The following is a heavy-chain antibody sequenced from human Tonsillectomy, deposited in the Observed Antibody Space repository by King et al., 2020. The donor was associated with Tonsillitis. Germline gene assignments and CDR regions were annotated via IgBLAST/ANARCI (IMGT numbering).Heavy chain of an antibody. CDR1: GGSISSYY. CDR2: MYTSGST. D-gene: IGHD2-15*01. Sequence: QLQESGPGLVKPSETLSLTCTVSGGSISSYYWSWIRQPAGKGLEWIGRMYTSGSTNYNPSLKSRVTMSVDTSNNQFSLKLSSVTAADTAVYYCARGGYCSGGSCYVGPWFDPWGQGTLVSVSS. CDR3: ARGGYCSGGSCYVGPWFDP. V-gene: IGHV4-4*07. J-gene: IGHJ5*02.